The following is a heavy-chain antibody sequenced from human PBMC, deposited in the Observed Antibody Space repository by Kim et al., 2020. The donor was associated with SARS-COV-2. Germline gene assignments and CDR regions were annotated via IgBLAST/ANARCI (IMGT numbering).Heavy chain of an antibody. V-gene: IGHV1-18*04. CDR1: GYTFTSYG. D-gene: IGHD3-22*01. CDR3: ARVSDGGLLSAYDSSGYSLFY. Sequence: ASVKVSCKASGYTFTSYGISWVRQAPGQGLEWMGWISAYNGNTNYAQKLQGRVTMTTDTSTSTAYMELRSLRSDDTAVYYCARVSDGGLLSAYDSSGYSLFYWGQGTLVTVSS. J-gene: IGHJ4*02. CDR2: ISAYNGNT.